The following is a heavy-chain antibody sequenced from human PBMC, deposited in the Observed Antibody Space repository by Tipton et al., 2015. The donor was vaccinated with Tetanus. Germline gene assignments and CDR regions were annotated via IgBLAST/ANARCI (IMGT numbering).Heavy chain of an antibody. J-gene: IGHJ4*02. V-gene: IGHV4-31*03. D-gene: IGHD1-26*01. CDR2: IYYTAHN. CDR3: ARGLPREPFSFDY. CDR1: GASINAGGYL. Sequence: TLSLTCTVSGASINAGGYLWTWVRQQPGKGLEWIGNIYYTAHNSYNPSLDSRVSISVDTSKNQCSLRLTSVTAADTAVYFWARGLPREPFSFDYWGQGKQVIVSS.